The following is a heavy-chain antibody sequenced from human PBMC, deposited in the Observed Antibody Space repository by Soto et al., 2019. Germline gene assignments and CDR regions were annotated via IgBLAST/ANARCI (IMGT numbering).Heavy chain of an antibody. Sequence: QVHFVQSGAEVKKPGASVKVSCKASGYTFSGHAIHWLRQAPGQRPEWLGGINAGNSKTYYSEKFEGRVTFTRXTXAXXVNMELTSLTSEDTAVYYCGRDQSGTGYYVDWFDPWGQGTLVTVSS. V-gene: IGHV1-3*01. CDR3: GRDQSGTGYYVDWFDP. D-gene: IGHD3-10*02. CDR2: INAGNSKT. CDR1: GYTFSGHA. J-gene: IGHJ5*02.